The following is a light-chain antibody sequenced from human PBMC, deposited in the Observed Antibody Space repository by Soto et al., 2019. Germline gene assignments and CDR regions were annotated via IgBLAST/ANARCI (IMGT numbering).Light chain of an antibody. CDR2: ATS. CDR1: QSIGNY. Sequence: EFVLTQSPATLPLSPREGASLSCRASQSIGNYLAWYQQKPGQAPRLLIYATSNRATGIPARFSGSGSGTDFTLTISSLEPEDFAVYYCQQRSIWLFTFGPGSKVDI. J-gene: IGKJ3*01. CDR3: QQRSIWLFT. V-gene: IGKV3-11*01.